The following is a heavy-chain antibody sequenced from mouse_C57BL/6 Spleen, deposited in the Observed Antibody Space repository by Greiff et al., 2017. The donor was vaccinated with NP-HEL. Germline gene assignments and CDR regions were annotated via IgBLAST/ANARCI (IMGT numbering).Heavy chain of an antibody. Sequence: QVQLKESGAELAKPGASVKLSCKASGYTFTSYWMHWVKQRPGQGLEWIGYINPSSGYTKYNQKFKDKATLTADKSSSTAYMQLSSLTYEDSAVYYCASYGSSPYYAMDYWGQGTSVTVSS. D-gene: IGHD1-1*01. CDR3: ASYGSSPYYAMDY. CDR1: GYTFTSYW. V-gene: IGHV1-7*01. J-gene: IGHJ4*01. CDR2: INPSSGYT.